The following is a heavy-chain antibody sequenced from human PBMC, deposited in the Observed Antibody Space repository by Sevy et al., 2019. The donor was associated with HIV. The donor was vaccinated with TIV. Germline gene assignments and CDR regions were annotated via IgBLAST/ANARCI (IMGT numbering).Heavy chain of an antibody. CDR1: GFTFDDYA. CDR2: ISWNSGSI. V-gene: IGHV3-9*01. D-gene: IGHD2-8*01. CDR3: AKDKGYCTNGVCYTSYYYYGMDV. J-gene: IGHJ6*02. Sequence: GGCLRLSCAASGFTFDDYAMHWVRQAPGKGLEWVSGISWNSGSIGYADSVKGRFTISRDNAKNSLYLQMNRLRAEDTALYYCAKDKGYCTNGVCYTSYYYYGMDVWGQGTTVTVSS.